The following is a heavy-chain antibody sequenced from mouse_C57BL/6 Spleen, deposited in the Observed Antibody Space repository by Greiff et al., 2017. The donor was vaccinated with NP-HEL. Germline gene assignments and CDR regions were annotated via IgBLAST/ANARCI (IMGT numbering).Heavy chain of an antibody. CDR2: IYPGSGNT. CDR3: ASPLYGSSFAY. D-gene: IGHD1-1*01. CDR1: GYSFTSYY. Sequence: VQLVESGPELVKPGASVKISCKASGYSFTSYYIHWVKQRPGQGLEWIGWIYPGSGNTKYNEKFKGKATLTADTSSSTAYMQLSSLTSEDSAVYYCASPLYGSSFAYWGQGTLVTVSA. V-gene: IGHV1-66*01. J-gene: IGHJ3*01.